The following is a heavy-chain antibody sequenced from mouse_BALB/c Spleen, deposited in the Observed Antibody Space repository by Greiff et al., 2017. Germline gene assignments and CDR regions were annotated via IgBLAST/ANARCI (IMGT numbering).Heavy chain of an antibody. CDR1: GYSITSGYY. D-gene: IGHD2-14*01. CDR3: ALSYDGYAMGY. V-gene: IGHV3-6*02. J-gene: IGHJ4*01. CDR2: ISYDGSN. Sequence: EVQLQQSGPGLVKPSQSLSLTCSVTGYSITSGYYWNWIRQFPGNKLEWMGYISYDGSNNYNPSLKNRISITRDTSKNQFFLKLNSVTTEDTATYYCALSYDGYAMGYWGQGTSVTVSS.